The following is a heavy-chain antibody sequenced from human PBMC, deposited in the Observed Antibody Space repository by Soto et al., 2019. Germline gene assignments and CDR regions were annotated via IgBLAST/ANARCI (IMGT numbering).Heavy chain of an antibody. Sequence: ASVKVSCKASGYTFTSYAMHWVRQAPGQRLEWMGWINAGNGNTKYSQKLQGRVTITRDTSASTAYMELSSLRSEDTAVYYCARDGNSVCTSCPTDYWGQGTLVTVSS. CDR3: ARDGNSVCTSCPTDY. CDR1: GYTFTSYA. J-gene: IGHJ4*02. V-gene: IGHV1-3*01. D-gene: IGHD2-2*01. CDR2: INAGNGNT.